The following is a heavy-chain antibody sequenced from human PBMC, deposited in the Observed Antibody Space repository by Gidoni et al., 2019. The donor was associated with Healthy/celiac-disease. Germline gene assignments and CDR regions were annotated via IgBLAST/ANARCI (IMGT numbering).Heavy chain of an antibody. Sequence: QVQLVQSGAEVTKPGASVKVSCKASGYTFTSYGISWVRQAPGQGREWMGWISAYNGNTNYAQKLQGRVTMTTDTSTSTAYMELRSLRADDTAVYYCARDRERQGTFGFRVDYWGQGTLVTVSS. CDR1: GYTFTSYG. CDR3: ARDRERQGTFGFRVDY. CDR2: ISAYNGNT. J-gene: IGHJ4*02. V-gene: IGHV1-18*01. D-gene: IGHD1-1*01.